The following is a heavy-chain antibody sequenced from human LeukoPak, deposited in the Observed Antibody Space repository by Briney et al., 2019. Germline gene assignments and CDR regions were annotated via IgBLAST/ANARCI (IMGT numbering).Heavy chain of an antibody. V-gene: IGHV1-69*04. D-gene: IGHD2-2*01. CDR2: IIPILGIA. Sequence: GSSVKVSCKASGGTFSSYAISWVRQAPGQGLEWMGRIIPILGIANYAQKFQGRVTITADKSTSTAYMELSSLRSEDTAVYYCARGLGTGIVVVPAAIGLNEKYGMDVWGQGTTVTVSS. J-gene: IGHJ6*02. CDR3: ARGLGTGIVVVPAAIGLNEKYGMDV. CDR1: GGTFSSYA.